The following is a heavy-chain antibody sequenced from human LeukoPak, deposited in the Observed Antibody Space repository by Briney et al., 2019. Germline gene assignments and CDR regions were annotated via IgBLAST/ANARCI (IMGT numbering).Heavy chain of an antibody. CDR3: AKYYYSSGSSDFDY. CDR1: GFTFSSYA. J-gene: IGHJ4*02. V-gene: IGHV3-23*01. Sequence: GGSLRLSCAASGFTFSSYAMSWVRQAPGKGLEWVSAISGSGGSTYYADSVKGRFTISRDNSKNTLHLQMNSLRAGDTAVYYCAKYYYSSGSSDFDYWGQGTLVTVSS. D-gene: IGHD3-10*01. CDR2: ISGSGGST.